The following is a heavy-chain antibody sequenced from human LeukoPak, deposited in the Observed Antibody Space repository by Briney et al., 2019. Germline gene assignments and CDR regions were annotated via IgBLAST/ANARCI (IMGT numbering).Heavy chain of an antibody. CDR1: GFTFSSYA. D-gene: IGHD2-15*01. CDR3: AREIRSTRWFDP. Sequence: GGSLRLSCAASGFTFSSYAMHWVRQAPGKGLEWVAVISYDGSNKYYADSVKGRFTISRDNSKNTLYLQMNSLRAEDTAVYYCAREIRSTRWFDPWGQGTRVTVSS. V-gene: IGHV3-30*04. J-gene: IGHJ5*02. CDR2: ISYDGSNK.